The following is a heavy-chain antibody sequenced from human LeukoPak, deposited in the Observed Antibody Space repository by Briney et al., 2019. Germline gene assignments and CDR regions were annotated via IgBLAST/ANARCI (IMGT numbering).Heavy chain of an antibody. J-gene: IGHJ4*02. V-gene: IGHV1-2*02. CDR3: ARDEFRNRITDFDS. Sequence: ASVKVSCKASGYTFTVYYLHWVRQAPGHGLEWMGRINPKSGDTNYAQRFQGRVTMTRDTSITTGYMELSSLKSDDTAVYFCARDEFRNRITDFDSWGQGTLVTVSS. D-gene: IGHD1-14*01. CDR1: GYTFTVYY. CDR2: INPKSGDT.